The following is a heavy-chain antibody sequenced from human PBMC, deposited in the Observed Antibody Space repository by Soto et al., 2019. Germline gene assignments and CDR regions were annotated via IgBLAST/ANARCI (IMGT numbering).Heavy chain of an antibody. V-gene: IGHV1-3*01. J-gene: IGHJ5*02. CDR2: INXGNGNX. D-gene: IGHD3-16*01. CDR3: ARTPIRLLGRFDP. CDR1: GSTFTRYA. Sequence: XSVKVSCKASGSTFTRYAMHWVRQAPGQRLEWMGRINXGNGNXKYSKKFQGRXXITRDKSXXKAYTELSSLRSQDTAVYYCARTPIRLLGRFDPWGQGTLVTVSS.